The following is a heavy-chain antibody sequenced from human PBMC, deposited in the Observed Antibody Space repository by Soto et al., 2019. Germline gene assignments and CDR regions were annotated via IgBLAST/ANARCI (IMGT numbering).Heavy chain of an antibody. J-gene: IGHJ6*02. CDR2: ISYDGSNK. V-gene: IGHV3-30*18. Sequence: QVQLVESGGGVVQPGRSLRLSCAASGFTFSSYGMHWVRQAPGKGLEWVAVISYDGSNKYYADSVKGRLTISRDNSKNTLYLQMNSLRAEDTAVYYCAKDRGYYDFWSGYYFTYYYYGMDVWGQGTTVTVSS. CDR3: AKDRGYYDFWSGYYFTYYYYGMDV. D-gene: IGHD3-3*01. CDR1: GFTFSSYG.